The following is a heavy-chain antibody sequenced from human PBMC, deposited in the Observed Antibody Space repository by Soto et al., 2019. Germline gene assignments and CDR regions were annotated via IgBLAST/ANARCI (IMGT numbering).Heavy chain of an antibody. D-gene: IGHD4-17*01. V-gene: IGHV1-46*01. J-gene: IGHJ5*02. CDR3: ARRLLGGPEDSWFDP. Sequence: ASVKVSCKASGFTLTNYYIHWLRQTPVQVLEWMGIINPSSGDTHYAQKFQVRVTMTRDTSTITVYLGVSGLRSDHTALYYCARRLLGGPEDSWFDPWGKGTLVTVSS. CDR2: INPSSGDT. CDR1: GFTLTNYY.